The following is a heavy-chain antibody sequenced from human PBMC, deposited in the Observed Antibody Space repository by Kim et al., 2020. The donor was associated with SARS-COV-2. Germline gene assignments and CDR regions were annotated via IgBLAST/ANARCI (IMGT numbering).Heavy chain of an antibody. Sequence: ADSVKGRFAISRDNAKNSLYLEMNSLRADDTAVYYCAKEGDSFGSGSYYNNWGQGTLVTVSS. J-gene: IGHJ4*02. CDR3: AKEGDSFGSGSYYNN. V-gene: IGHV3-11*01. D-gene: IGHD3-10*01.